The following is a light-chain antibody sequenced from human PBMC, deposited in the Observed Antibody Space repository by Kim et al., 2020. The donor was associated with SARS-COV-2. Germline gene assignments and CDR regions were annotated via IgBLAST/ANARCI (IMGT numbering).Light chain of an antibody. V-gene: IGKV1-33*01. CDR2: DAS. J-gene: IGKJ3*01. CDR3: QQYDNLFT. Sequence: SASVGDRVTISCQASQDISNYLNWYQQKPGKAPKLLIYDASKLETGVPSRFSGSGSGTDFTFTISSLQPEDIATYYCQQYDNLFTFGPGTKVDIK. CDR1: QDISNY.